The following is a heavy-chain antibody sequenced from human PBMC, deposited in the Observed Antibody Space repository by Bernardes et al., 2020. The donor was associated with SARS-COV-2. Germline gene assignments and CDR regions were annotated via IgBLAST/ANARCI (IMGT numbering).Heavy chain of an antibody. D-gene: IGHD2-8*01. CDR2: IYYSGST. CDR3: ARLQGDIVLMVYAEGAFDI. Sequence: SETLSLTCTVSGGSISSSSYYWGWLIQPPGKGLEWIGRIYYSGSTYYNPSLKSRVTISVDTSKNQFSLKLSSVTAADTAVYYCARLQGDIVLMVYAEGAFDIWGQGTMVTVSS. V-gene: IGHV4-39*01. CDR1: GGSISSSSYY. J-gene: IGHJ3*02.